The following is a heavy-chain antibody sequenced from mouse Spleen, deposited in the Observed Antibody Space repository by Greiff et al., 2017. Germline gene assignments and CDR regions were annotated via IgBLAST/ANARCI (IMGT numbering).Heavy chain of an antibody. CDR1: GYTFTSYY. CDR3: TRSITTASFAY. V-gene: IGHV1S81*02. Sequence: QVQLQQSGAELVKPGASVKLSCKASGYTFTSYYMYWVKQRPGQGLEWIGEINPSNGGTNFNEKFKSKATLTVDKSSSTAYMQLSSLTSEDSAVYYCTRSITTASFAYWGQGTLVTVSA. D-gene: IGHD1-2*01. J-gene: IGHJ3*01. CDR2: INPSNGGT.